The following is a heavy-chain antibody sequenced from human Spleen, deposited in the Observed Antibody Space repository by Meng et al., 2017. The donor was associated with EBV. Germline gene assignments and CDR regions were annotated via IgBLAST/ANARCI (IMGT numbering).Heavy chain of an antibody. CDR3: AKDLPPDP. V-gene: IGHV3-30*18. CDR2: ISFDGSYK. Sequence: QEQLVASGGGVVQPGRSLRLSCAASGFTLSSHGMPWVRQTPGKGLEWVAFISFDGSYKYYADSVKGRFTISRDNSKNTLYLQLNSLRAEDTAMYYCAKDLPPDPWGQGTLVTVSS. CDR1: GFTLSSHG. J-gene: IGHJ5*02.